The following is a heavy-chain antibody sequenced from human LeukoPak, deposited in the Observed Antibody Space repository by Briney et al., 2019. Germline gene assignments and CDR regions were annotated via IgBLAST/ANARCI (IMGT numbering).Heavy chain of an antibody. D-gene: IGHD5-12*01. CDR3: ARHEGYSGYDVNYFDY. CDR2: IDPSDSYT. CDR1: GYSFTSYW. Sequence: GESLKISCKGSGYSFTSYWISWVRQMPGKGLEWMGRIDPSDSYTNYSPSFQGHVTISADKSISTAYLQWSSLKASDTAMYYCARHEGYSGYDVNYFDYWGQGTLVTASS. J-gene: IGHJ4*02. V-gene: IGHV5-10-1*01.